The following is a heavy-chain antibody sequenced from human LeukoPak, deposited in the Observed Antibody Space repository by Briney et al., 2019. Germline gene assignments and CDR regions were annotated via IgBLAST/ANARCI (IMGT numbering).Heavy chain of an antibody. Sequence: ASAKVSCKASGYTFTSYGISWVRQAPGQGLEWMGWISAYNGNTNYAQKLQGRVTMTTDTSTSTAYMELRSLRSDDTAVYYCARGQQLVPFGYFQHWGQGTLVTVSS. D-gene: IGHD6-13*01. CDR3: ARGQQLVPFGYFQH. CDR1: GYTFTSYG. CDR2: ISAYNGNT. V-gene: IGHV1-18*01. J-gene: IGHJ1*01.